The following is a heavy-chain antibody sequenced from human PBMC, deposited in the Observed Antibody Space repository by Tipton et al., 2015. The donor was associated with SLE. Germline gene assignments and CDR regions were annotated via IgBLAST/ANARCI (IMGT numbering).Heavy chain of an antibody. V-gene: IGHV3-30*04. J-gene: IGHJ4*02. CDR3: ARGDSNYFDY. CDR2: ISYDGNNK. Sequence: SLRLSCAASGFTFSSYSMHWVRQAPGKGLEWVSVISYDGNNKYYADSVKGRFTISRDNSKNTLSVQMNNLRNEDTAVYYCARGDSNYFDYWGQGTLVTVSS. CDR1: GFTFSSYS. D-gene: IGHD4-11*01.